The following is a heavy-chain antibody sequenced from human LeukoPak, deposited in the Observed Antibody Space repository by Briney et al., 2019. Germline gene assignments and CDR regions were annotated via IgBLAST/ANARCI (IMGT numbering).Heavy chain of an antibody. CDR3: ARASITYGSGSPMRAFDI. CDR1: GYTFTSYA. CDR2: IIPIFGTA. Sequence: ASVKVSCKASGYTFTSYAISWVRQAPGQGLEWMGGIIPIFGTANYAQKFQGRVTITADESTSTAYMELSSLRSDDTAVYSCARASITYGSGSPMRAFDIWGQGTMVTVSS. V-gene: IGHV1-69*13. D-gene: IGHD3-10*01. J-gene: IGHJ3*02.